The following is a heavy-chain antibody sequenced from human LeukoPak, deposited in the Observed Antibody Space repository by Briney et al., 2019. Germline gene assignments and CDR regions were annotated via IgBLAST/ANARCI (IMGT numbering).Heavy chain of an antibody. V-gene: IGHV3-23*01. Sequence: PGGSLRLSCAASGFTFSSYTMSWVRQAPGKGLEWVSTITTSDGNTYYADSVKGRFTVSRDNSKNTLYLQMNSLRAEDTAVYYCARDSAIVGATWWFDPWGQGTLVTVSS. CDR2: ITTSDGNT. J-gene: IGHJ5*02. D-gene: IGHD1-26*01. CDR3: ARDSAIVGATWWFDP. CDR1: GFTFSSYT.